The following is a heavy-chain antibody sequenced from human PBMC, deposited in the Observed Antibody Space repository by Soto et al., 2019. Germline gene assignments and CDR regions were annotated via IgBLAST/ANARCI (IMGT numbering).Heavy chain of an antibody. D-gene: IGHD3-22*01. CDR1: GGTFSSYA. CDR3: ARMYYYDSSGYSSTYYYYGMDV. V-gene: IGHV1-69*13. J-gene: IGHJ6*02. Sequence: SVKVSCKASGGTFSSYAISWVRQAPGQGLEWMGGIIPIFGTANYAQKFQGRVTITADESASTAYMELSSLRSEDTAVYYCARMYYYDSSGYSSTYYYYGMDVWGQGTTVTVSS. CDR2: IIPIFGTA.